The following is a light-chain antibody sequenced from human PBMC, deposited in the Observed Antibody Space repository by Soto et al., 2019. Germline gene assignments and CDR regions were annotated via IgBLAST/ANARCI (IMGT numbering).Light chain of an antibody. V-gene: IGKV3-15*01. J-gene: IGKJ1*01. CDR1: QSVSSN. CDR3: QQYNNWPPWT. CDR2: GAS. Sequence: EIVLTQSPGSLSLTTRQRATLSCRASQSVSSNLAWYQQKPGQAPRLLIYGASTRATGIPARFSGSGSGTEFTLTISSLQSEDFAVYYCQQYNNWPPWTFGQGTKVDIK.